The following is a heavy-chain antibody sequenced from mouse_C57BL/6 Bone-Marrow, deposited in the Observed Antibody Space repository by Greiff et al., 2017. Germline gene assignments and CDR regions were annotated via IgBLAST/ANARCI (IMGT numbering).Heavy chain of an antibody. Sequence: VQLQQSGAELVKPGASVKLSCTASGFNIKDYYMHWVKQRTEQGLEWIGRIDPEDGETKSAPKFQGKATITADTSSNTAYLQLSSLTSEDTAVYYCASLLWLQDYAMDYWGQGTSVTVSS. CDR3: ASLLWLQDYAMDY. V-gene: IGHV14-2*01. CDR1: GFNIKDYY. D-gene: IGHD2-2*01. J-gene: IGHJ4*01. CDR2: IDPEDGET.